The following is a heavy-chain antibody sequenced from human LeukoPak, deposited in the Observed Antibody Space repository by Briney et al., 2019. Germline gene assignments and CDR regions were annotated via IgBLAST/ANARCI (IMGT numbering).Heavy chain of an antibody. CDR2: INHSGST. CDR3: ARTYSSRWYVDY. Sequence: SETLSLTCTVSGGSISSYCWSWIRQPPGKGLEWIGEINHSGSTNYNPSLKSRVTISVDTSKNQFSLKLSSVTAADTAVYYCARTYSSRWYVDYWGEGTLDSVCS. J-gene: IGHJ4*02. D-gene: IGHD6-13*01. CDR1: GGSISSYC. V-gene: IGHV4-34*01.